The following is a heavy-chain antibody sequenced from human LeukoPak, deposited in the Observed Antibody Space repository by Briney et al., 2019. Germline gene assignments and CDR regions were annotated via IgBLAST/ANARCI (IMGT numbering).Heavy chain of an antibody. Sequence: PSETLSLTCTVSGDSINTNLWNWIRQPPGRGLEWIGYIYYSGSTNYNPSLKSRVAISIDTSKNQFSLKLSSVTAADTAVYYCARRGDGYPLDYWGQGTLVTVSS. D-gene: IGHD5-24*01. CDR1: GDSINTNL. CDR2: IYYSGST. CDR3: ARRGDGYPLDY. V-gene: IGHV4-59*12. J-gene: IGHJ4*02.